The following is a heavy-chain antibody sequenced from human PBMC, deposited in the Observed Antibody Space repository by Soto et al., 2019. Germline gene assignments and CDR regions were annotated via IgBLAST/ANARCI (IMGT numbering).Heavy chain of an antibody. V-gene: IGHV3-23*01. Sequence: EVQLLESVGGLVQPGGSLRLSCAASGFTFSSYAMSWVRQAPGKGLEWVSAISGSGGSTYYADSVKGRFTISRDNSKNTLYLQMNSLRAEDTAVYYCAKDYYDSSGYYVPADALWTNWFDPWGQGTLVTVSS. CDR3: AKDYYDSSGYYVPADALWTNWFDP. D-gene: IGHD3-22*01. CDR2: ISGSGGST. CDR1: GFTFSSYA. J-gene: IGHJ5*02.